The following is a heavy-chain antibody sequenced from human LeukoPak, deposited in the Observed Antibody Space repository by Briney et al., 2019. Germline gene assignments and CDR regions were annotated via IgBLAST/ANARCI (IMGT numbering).Heavy chain of an antibody. CDR3: AKDTDIGTSRYFDY. D-gene: IGHD3-10*01. J-gene: IGHJ4*02. CDR2: ISYDGSNK. CDR1: GFTFSSYA. Sequence: PGGSLRLSCAASGFTFSSYAMHCVRQAPGKGLEWVAVISYDGSNKYYADSVKGRFTISRDNSKNTLYLQMNSLRAEDTAVYYCAKDTDIGTSRYFDYWGQGTLVTVSS. V-gene: IGHV3-30*04.